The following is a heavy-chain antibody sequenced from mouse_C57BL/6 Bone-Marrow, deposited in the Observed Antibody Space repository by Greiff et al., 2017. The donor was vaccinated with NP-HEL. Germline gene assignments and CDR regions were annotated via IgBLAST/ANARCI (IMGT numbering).Heavy chain of an antibody. V-gene: IGHV1-26*01. CDR3: ARSGPYYYGSSLYAMDY. J-gene: IGHJ4*01. CDR2: INPNNGGT. Sequence: VQLQQSGPELVKPGASVKISCKASGYTFTDYYMNWVKQSHGKSLEWIGDINPNNGGTSYNQKFKGKATLTVDKSSSTAYMELRSLTSEDSAVYYCARSGPYYYGSSLYAMDYWGQGTSVTVSS. D-gene: IGHD1-1*01. CDR1: GYTFTDYY.